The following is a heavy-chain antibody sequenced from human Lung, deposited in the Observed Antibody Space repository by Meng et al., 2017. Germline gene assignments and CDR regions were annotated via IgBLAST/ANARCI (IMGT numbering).Heavy chain of an antibody. CDR3: ARDAIPIVGPPEY. J-gene: IGHJ4*02. Sequence: GESLKISCVPSTVTFRNYAVHWVRQAPGKGLEWVAGVWSNGQNKFYAKSVKGRFTISRDYSNNTVYLEMNSLRVEDTALYYCARDAIPIVGPPEYWGQGTLVTVSS. D-gene: IGHD2-21*01. CDR2: VWSNGQNK. V-gene: IGHV3-33*01. CDR1: TVTFRNYA.